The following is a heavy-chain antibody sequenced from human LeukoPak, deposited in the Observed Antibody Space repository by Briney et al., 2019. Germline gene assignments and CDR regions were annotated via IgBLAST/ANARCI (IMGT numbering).Heavy chain of an antibody. V-gene: IGHV3-66*01. D-gene: IGHD6-13*01. Sequence: PGGSLRLSCAASGFTVSSNYMSWVRQAPGKGLEWVSVIYSGGSTYYADSVKGRFTISRDNSKNTLYLQMNSLRAEDTAMYFCARDTTATGSWYDAFDIWGQGTVVTVSS. J-gene: IGHJ3*02. CDR1: GFTVSSNY. CDR2: IYSGGST. CDR3: ARDTTATGSWYDAFDI.